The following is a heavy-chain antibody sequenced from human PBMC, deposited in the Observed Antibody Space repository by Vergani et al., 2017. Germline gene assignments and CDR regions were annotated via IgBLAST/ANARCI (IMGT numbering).Heavy chain of an antibody. D-gene: IGHD2-15*01. CDR3: ARSECSGTTCYGHFFDL. CDR1: GFRVTTYY. Sequence: EVELLESGGGLAQPGGSLRVSCSASGFRVTTYYMSWVRQAPGKGLEWVSVIKSDGRTSNAESVRGRFTISRDTSRNAVYLQMNILRVVDTGVFYCARSECSGTTCYGHFFDLWGHGILVTVSS. CDR2: IKSDGRT. J-gene: IGHJ4*01. V-gene: IGHV3-66*02.